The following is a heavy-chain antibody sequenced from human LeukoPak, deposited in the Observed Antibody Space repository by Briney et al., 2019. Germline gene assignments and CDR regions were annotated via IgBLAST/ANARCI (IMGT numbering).Heavy chain of an antibody. V-gene: IGHV1-8*01. D-gene: IGHD6-13*01. CDR3: ARGFGAAADALDH. J-gene: IGHJ3*01. CDR2: MNPNSGNT. Sequence: ASVKVSCKASGYTFTSYDINWVRQATAQGLEWMGWMNPNSGNTGYAQKFQGRVTMTRNTSISTAYMELSSMRSENTAVLYCARGFGAAADALDHWGQGTMVTVSS. CDR1: GYTFTSYD.